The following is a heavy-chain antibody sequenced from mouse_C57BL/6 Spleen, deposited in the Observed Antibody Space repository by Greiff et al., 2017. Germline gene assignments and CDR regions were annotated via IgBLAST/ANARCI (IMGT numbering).Heavy chain of an antibody. J-gene: IGHJ4*01. CDR3: ARPYYGSSRYAMDY. D-gene: IGHD1-1*01. V-gene: IGHV5-17*01. CDR1: GFTFSDYG. Sequence: DVHLVESGGGLVKPGGSLKLSCAASGFTFSDYGMHWVRQAPEKGLEWVAYISSGSSTIYYADTVKGRFTISRDNAKNTLFLQMTSLRSEDTAMYYCARPYYGSSRYAMDYWGQGTSVTVSS. CDR2: ISSGSSTI.